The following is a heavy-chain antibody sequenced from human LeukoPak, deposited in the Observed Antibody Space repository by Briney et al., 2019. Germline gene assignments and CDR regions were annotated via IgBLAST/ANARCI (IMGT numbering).Heavy chain of an antibody. CDR1: GFTFSSYW. V-gene: IGHV3-7*03. J-gene: IGHJ4*02. Sequence: GGSLRLSCVASGFTFSSYWMSWVRQAPGKGLEWVANIKQDGSEKYYVDSVKGRFTISRDNAKNSLYLQMNSLRAEDTAVYYCTTDPQRGYFFDYWGQGTLVTVSS. D-gene: IGHD5-24*01. CDR3: TTDPQRGYFFDY. CDR2: IKQDGSEK.